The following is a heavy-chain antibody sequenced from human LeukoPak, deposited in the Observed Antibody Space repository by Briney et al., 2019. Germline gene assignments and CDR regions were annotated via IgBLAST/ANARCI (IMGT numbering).Heavy chain of an antibody. CDR3: ARGRDGYTD. CDR2: IYYSGST. J-gene: IGHJ4*02. Sequence: SETLSLTCTVSGGPISSYYWSWIRQPPGKGLEWIGYIYYSGSTNYNPSLKSRVTISVDTSKNQFSLKLSSVTAADTAVYYCARGRDGYTDWGQGTLVTVSS. V-gene: IGHV4-59*08. D-gene: IGHD5-12*01. CDR1: GGPISSYY.